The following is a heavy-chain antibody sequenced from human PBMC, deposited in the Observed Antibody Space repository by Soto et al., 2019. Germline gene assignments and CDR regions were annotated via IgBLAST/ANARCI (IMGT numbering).Heavy chain of an antibody. CDR3: AKDRAYYGSGSYQRFDY. D-gene: IGHD3-10*01. Sequence: LRLSCAASGFTFSSYAMSWVRQAPGKGLEWVSAISGSGGSTYYADSVKGRFTISRDNSKNTLYLQMNSLRAEDTAVYYCAKDRAYYGSGSYQRFDYWGQGTLVTVS. CDR2: ISGSGGST. V-gene: IGHV3-23*01. J-gene: IGHJ4*02. CDR1: GFTFSSYA.